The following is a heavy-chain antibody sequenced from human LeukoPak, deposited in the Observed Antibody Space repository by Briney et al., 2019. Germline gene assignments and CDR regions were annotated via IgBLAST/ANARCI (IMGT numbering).Heavy chain of an antibody. J-gene: IGHJ4*02. CDR1: GFSFGDYA. CDR2: INWNSGGI. CDR3: VRDVLPVSRSGFDQ. D-gene: IGHD3-3*01. V-gene: IGHV3-9*01. Sequence: GGSLRLSCEASGFSFGDYAMHWVRLAPGKGLEWVSTINWNSGGIGYADSVKGRFTISRDNAKNSLYLHLNSLRPEDTAVYFCVRDVLPVSRSGFDQWGQGTLVTVSS.